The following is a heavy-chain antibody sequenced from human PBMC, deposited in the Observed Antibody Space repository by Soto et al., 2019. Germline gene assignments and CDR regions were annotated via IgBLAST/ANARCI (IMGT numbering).Heavy chain of an antibody. CDR3: AKDSSFYRGSVYDSSGYYPSPLFDY. V-gene: IGHV3-30*18. D-gene: IGHD3-22*01. CDR2: ISYDGSNK. CDR1: GFTFSSYG. Sequence: GGSLRLSCAASGFTFSSYGMHWVRQAPGKGLEWVAVISYDGSNKYYADSVKGRFTISRDNSKNTLYLQMNSLRAEDTAVYYCAKDSSFYRGSVYDSSGYYPSPLFDYWGQGTLVTVSS. J-gene: IGHJ4*02.